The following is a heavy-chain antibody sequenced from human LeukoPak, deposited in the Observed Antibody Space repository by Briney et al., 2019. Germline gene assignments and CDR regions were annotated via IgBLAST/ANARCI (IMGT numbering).Heavy chain of an antibody. CDR3: ARGLRAYGGNPG. CDR1: GGSISSSSYY. V-gene: IGHV4-39*07. CDR2: INHSGST. J-gene: IGHJ4*02. Sequence: SETLSLTCTVSGGSISSSSYYWGWIRQPPGKGLEWIGEINHSGSTNYNPSLKSRVTISVDTSKNQFSLKLSSVTAADTAVYYCARGLRAYGGNPGWGQGTLVTVSS. D-gene: IGHD4-23*01.